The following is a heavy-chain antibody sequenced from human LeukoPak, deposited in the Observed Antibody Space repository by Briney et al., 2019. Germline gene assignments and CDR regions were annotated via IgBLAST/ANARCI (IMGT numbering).Heavy chain of an antibody. D-gene: IGHD3-16*01. J-gene: IGHJ3*02. CDR1: GGSISNSDYY. CDR3: ARRGGLTYEITFGAVPHDYGSDI. Sequence: SETLSLTCTVSGGSISNSDYYWDWIRQSPGRGLEWIGSVYYSGTTFYNPSLESRVAISVDTSKNHFSLRLTSVTAADTAVYYRARRGGLTYEITFGAVPHDYGSDIWGQGTMVTVSS. V-gene: IGHV4-39*02. CDR2: VYYSGTT.